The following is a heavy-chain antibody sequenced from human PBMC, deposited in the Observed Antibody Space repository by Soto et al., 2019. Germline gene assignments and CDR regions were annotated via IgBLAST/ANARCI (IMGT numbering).Heavy chain of an antibody. V-gene: IGHV3-23*01. D-gene: IGHD2-15*01. CDR2: ISGSGGST. Sequence: EVQLLESGGGLVQPGGSLRLSCAASGFTFSSYAMSWVRQAPGKGPEWVSAISGSGGSTYYADSVKGRFTISRDNSKNTLYLQMNSLRAEDTAVYYCAKDCGSCFFCWHAFDIWGQGTMVTVSS. J-gene: IGHJ3*02. CDR3: AKDCGSCFFCWHAFDI. CDR1: GFTFSSYA.